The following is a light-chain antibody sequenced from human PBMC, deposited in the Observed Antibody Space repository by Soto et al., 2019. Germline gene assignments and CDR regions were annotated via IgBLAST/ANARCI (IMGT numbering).Light chain of an antibody. CDR3: QQYNNWPWT. Sequence: EIVMTQSPATLSVSAGERATLSCRASQSVSSNLPWSQQKPGQAPRLLIYGASTRATGIPARFSGSGSGTEFTLTISSLQSEDFAVYYCQQYNNWPWTFGQETKVDIK. J-gene: IGKJ1*01. V-gene: IGKV3-15*01. CDR2: GAS. CDR1: QSVSSN.